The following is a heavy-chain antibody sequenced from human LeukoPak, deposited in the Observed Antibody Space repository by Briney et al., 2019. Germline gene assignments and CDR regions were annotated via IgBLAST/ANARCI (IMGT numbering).Heavy chain of an antibody. Sequence: PGGSLRLSCAASGFTFSSYAMSWVRQAQGKGLGWVSVISGSGASTYYADSVKGRFTISRDNSKNTLYLQMNSLRAEDTAVYYCAKVRFGVTARYYFDYWGQGTLVTVSS. CDR3: AKVRFGVTARYYFDY. D-gene: IGHD3-10*01. J-gene: IGHJ4*02. CDR2: ISGSGAST. CDR1: GFTFSSYA. V-gene: IGHV3-23*01.